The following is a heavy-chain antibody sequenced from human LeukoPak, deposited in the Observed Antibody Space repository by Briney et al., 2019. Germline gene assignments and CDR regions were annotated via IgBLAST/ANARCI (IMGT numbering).Heavy chain of an antibody. V-gene: IGHV4-61*09. CDR3: ARCMSXLDYGDYAYYYHMDV. Sequence: PSETLSLTCTVSGDSLTSGSRYWSWIRQPAGKGLEWIGHFYSSTRTTYNPSLESRVTISGDTAKNQFSLKLDSVTAADTAVYFCARCMSXLDYGDYAYYYHMDVWGKGTTVTVSS. CDR2: FYSSTRT. D-gene: IGHD4-17*01. CDR1: GDSLTSGSRY. J-gene: IGHJ6*04.